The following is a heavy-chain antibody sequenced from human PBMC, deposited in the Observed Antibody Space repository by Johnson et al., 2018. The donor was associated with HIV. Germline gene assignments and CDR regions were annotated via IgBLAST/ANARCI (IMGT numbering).Heavy chain of an antibody. CDR3: ASTSSGWFYAFDI. D-gene: IGHD6-19*01. V-gene: IGHV3-30*04. Sequence: VQLVESGGGVVQPGGSLKLSCAASGFTFSGSAVHWVRQASGKGLEWVAVIWYDGSNKYYADSVKGRFTISRDNSKNTLYLQMNSLRAEDTAVYYCASTSSGWFYAFDIWGQGTMVTVSS. CDR1: GFTFSGSA. J-gene: IGHJ3*02. CDR2: IWYDGSNK.